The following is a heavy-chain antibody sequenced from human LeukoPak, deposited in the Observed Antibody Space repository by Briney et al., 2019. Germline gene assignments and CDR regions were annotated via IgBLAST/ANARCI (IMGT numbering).Heavy chain of an antibody. CDR2: IYYSGST. J-gene: IGHJ3*02. CDR1: GGSISSSSCY. D-gene: IGHD7-27*01. CDR3: ASLGIRSRYRRDAFDI. V-gene: IGHV4-39*07. Sequence: PSETLSLTCTVSGGSISSSSCYWGWIRQPPGKGLEWIGSIYYSGSTYYNPSLKSRVTISVDTSKNQFSLKLSSVTAADTAVYYCASLGIRSRYRRDAFDIWGQGTMVTVSS.